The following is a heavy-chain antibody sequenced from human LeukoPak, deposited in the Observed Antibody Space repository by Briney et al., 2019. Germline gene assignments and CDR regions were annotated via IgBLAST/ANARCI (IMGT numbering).Heavy chain of an antibody. J-gene: IGHJ4*02. Sequence: GGSLRLSCAASGFTFSSYSMNWVRQAPGKGLEWVSYISSSSSTIYYADSVKGRFTISRDNAKNSLYLQMNSLRPEDTAVYFCARDNDYFDYWGQGTLVTVSS. D-gene: IGHD2-8*01. CDR2: ISSSSSTI. V-gene: IGHV3-48*04. CDR1: GFTFSSYS. CDR3: ARDNDYFDY.